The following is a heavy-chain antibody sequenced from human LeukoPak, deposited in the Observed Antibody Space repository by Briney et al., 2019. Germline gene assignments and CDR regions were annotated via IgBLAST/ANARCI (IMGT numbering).Heavy chain of an antibody. V-gene: IGHV4-34*01. CDR1: GGSFSGYY. J-gene: IGHJ5*02. Sequence: SETLSLTCAVYGGSFSGYYWSWIRQPPGKGLEWIGEINHSGSTNYNPSLKSRVTISVDTSKNQFSLKLSSVTAADTAVYYCARVASSGWYWFDPWGQGTLVTVSS. D-gene: IGHD6-19*01. CDR3: ARVASSGWYWFDP. CDR2: INHSGST.